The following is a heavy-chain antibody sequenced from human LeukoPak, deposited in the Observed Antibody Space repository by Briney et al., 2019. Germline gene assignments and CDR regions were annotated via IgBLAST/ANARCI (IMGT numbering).Heavy chain of an antibody. CDR2: INSGGRST. J-gene: IGHJ4*02. Sequence: GGSLRLSCAGSGFTFSRYWRHWVGQAPGKGRVWVSRINSGGRSTAYADSVKGRFTISRDNAKNTLYLQMTSLRAEDTAVYYCARDKIVAATYFDSWGQGTLVTVSS. D-gene: IGHD1-26*01. CDR1: GFTFSRYW. V-gene: IGHV3-74*01. CDR3: ARDKIVAATYFDS.